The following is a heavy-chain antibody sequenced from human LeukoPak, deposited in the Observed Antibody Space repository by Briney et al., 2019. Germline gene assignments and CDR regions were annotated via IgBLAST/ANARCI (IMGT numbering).Heavy chain of an antibody. CDR1: GGTFSSYA. CDR2: IIPIFGTA. CDR3: ARQTTMVRGVFDAFDI. J-gene: IGHJ3*02. V-gene: IGHV1-69*06. D-gene: IGHD3-10*01. Sequence: GASVKVSCMASGGTFSSYAISWVRQAPGQGLEWMGGIIPIFGTANYAQKFQGRVTITADKSTSTAYMELSSLRSEDTAVYYCARQTTMVRGVFDAFDIWGQGTMVTVSS.